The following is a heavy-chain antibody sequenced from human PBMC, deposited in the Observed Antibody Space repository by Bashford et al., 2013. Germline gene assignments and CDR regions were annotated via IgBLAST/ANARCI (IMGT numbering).Heavy chain of an antibody. V-gene: IGHV3-23*01. CDR3: AKYMAVGATRYFDY. D-gene: IGHD1-26*01. J-gene: IGHJ4*02. Sequence: VRQAPGKGLEWVSAISGSGGSTYYADSVKGRFTISRDNSKNTLYLQMNSLRAEDTAVYYCAKYMAVGATRYFDYWGQGTLVTVSS. CDR2: ISGSGGST.